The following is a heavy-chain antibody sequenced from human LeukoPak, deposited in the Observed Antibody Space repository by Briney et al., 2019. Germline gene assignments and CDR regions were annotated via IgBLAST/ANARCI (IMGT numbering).Heavy chain of an antibody. CDR1: GNIFTTYA. CDR3: ARDQDRGYDFSFDY. J-gene: IGHJ4*02. CDR2: INTNTGGP. V-gene: IGHV7-4-1*02. Sequence: EASVKVSCKASGNIFTTYALNWVRQAPGQGLEWMGWINTNTGGPTYAQGFTGRFVFSLDTSVNTAYLQISSLKAEDTAVYYCARDQDRGYDFSFDYWGQGSLVTVSS. D-gene: IGHD5-12*01.